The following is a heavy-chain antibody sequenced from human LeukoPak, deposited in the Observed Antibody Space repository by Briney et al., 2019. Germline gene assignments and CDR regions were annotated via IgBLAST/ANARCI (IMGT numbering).Heavy chain of an antibody. D-gene: IGHD3-22*01. Sequence: PSETLSLTCTISGDSISGSSYYWGWFRQPPGKGLEWIGDIYYRGSTYYNPSLKRRVAISIDTSNNQFSLTLNSVTAADTALYFCARRRYYDSTGYLDWGQGTLVTVSS. CDR2: IYYRGST. CDR3: ARRRYYDSTGYLD. J-gene: IGHJ1*01. CDR1: GDSISGSSYY. V-gene: IGHV4-39*01.